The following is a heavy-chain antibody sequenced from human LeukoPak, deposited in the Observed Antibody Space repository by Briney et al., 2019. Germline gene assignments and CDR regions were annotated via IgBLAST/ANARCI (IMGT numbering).Heavy chain of an antibody. J-gene: IGHJ4*02. V-gene: IGHV3-74*01. CDR1: GFTFSNYW. Sequence: GGSLRLSCAASGFTFSNYWMHWVRQAPGKGLVWVSYINTDGSSTTYADSVKGRFTISRDNAKNTLYLQMNSLRAEDTAVYYCAREAGIAAAGPDYWGQGTLVTVSS. CDR2: INTDGSST. D-gene: IGHD6-13*01. CDR3: AREAGIAAAGPDY.